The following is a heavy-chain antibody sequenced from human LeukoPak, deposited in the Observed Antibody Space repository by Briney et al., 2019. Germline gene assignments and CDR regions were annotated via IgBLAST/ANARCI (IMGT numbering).Heavy chain of an antibody. V-gene: IGHV4-38-2*01. CDR1: GYSISSGYY. CDR3: ARRVVTIGDDAFDI. CDR2: IYHSGST. Sequence: SETLSLTCAVSGYSISSGYYWGWLRQPPGKGLEWIGSIYHSGSTYYNPSLKSRVTISVHTSKNQFSLKLTSVTAADTAVYFCARRVVTIGDDAFDIWGQGTMVTVSS. J-gene: IGHJ3*02. D-gene: IGHD3-22*01.